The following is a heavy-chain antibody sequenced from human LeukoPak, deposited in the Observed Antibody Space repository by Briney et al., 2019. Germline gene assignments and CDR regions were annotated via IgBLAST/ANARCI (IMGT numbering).Heavy chain of an antibody. CDR2: IYYSEST. V-gene: IGHV4-59*11. J-gene: IGHJ4*02. CDR3: ARETGADFWSGYRRLYYFDY. CDR1: GGSISSHY. Sequence: PSETLSLTCTVSGGSISSHYWSWIRQPPGKGLEWIGYIYYSESTNYNPSLKSRVTISVDTSKNQFSLKLSSVTAADTAVYYCARETGADFWSGYRRLYYFDYWGQGTLVTVSS. D-gene: IGHD3-3*01.